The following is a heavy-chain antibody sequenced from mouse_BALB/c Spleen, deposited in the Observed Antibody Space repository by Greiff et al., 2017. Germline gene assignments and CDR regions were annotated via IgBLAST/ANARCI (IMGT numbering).Heavy chain of an antibody. CDR2: INPYNGAT. D-gene: IGHD1-3*01. J-gene: IGHJ4*01. CDR3: ARREWVYAMDY. V-gene: IGHV1-26*01. Sequence: VQLQQSGPELVKPGASVKISCKASGYSFTGYYMHWVKQSHVKSLEWIGRINPYNGATSYNQNFKDKASLTVDKSSSTAYMELHSLTSEDSAVYYCARREWVYAMDYWGQGTSVTVSS. CDR1: GYSFTGYY.